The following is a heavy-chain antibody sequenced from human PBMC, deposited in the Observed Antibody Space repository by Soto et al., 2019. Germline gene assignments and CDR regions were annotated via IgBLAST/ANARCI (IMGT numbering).Heavy chain of an antibody. CDR1: GFTFSNAW. D-gene: IGHD6-25*01. CDR3: TKQRLGLLTAGDLHFCYYGMDV. Sequence: PGGSLRLSCAASGFTFSNAWMSWVRQAPAKGLEWVGRIKSKTDGGTTDYAAPVKGRFTISRDDSKNTLYLQMNSLKTESLYMSYRTKQRLGLLTAGDLHFCYYGMDVWGQGTPVTVSS. CDR2: IKSKTDGGTT. J-gene: IGHJ6*02. V-gene: IGHV3-15*01.